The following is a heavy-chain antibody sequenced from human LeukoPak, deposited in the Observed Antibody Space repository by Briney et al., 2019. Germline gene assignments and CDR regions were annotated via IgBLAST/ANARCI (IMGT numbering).Heavy chain of an antibody. Sequence: ASVKVACKASGGTFSSYAISWVRQAPGQGLEWMGGIIPIFGTANYAQKFQGRVTITADESTSTAYMGLSSLRSEDTAVYYCARGLNYYDSSGYYHGGDWFDPWGQGTLVTVSS. CDR3: ARGLNYYDSSGYYHGGDWFDP. CDR2: IIPIFGTA. V-gene: IGHV1-69*13. D-gene: IGHD3-22*01. CDR1: GGTFSSYA. J-gene: IGHJ5*02.